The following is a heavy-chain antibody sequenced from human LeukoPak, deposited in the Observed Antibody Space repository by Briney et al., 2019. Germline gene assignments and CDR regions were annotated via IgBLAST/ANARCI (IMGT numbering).Heavy chain of an antibody. J-gene: IGHJ4*02. V-gene: IGHV1-18*01. CDR2: ISAYNGNT. D-gene: IGHD5-18*01. Sequence: ASVKVSCKASGYTFTSYGISWVRRAPGQGLEWMGWISAYNGNTNYAQKLQGRVTMTTDTSTSTAYMELRSLRSDDTAVYYCARDHLVQLWSQGPPFCDYWGQGTLVTVSS. CDR1: GYTFTSYG. CDR3: ARDHLVQLWSQGPPFCDY.